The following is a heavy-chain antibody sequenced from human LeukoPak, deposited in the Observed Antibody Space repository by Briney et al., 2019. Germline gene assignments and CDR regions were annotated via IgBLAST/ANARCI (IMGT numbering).Heavy chain of an antibody. CDR1: GYTFTSYG. J-gene: IGHJ4*02. V-gene: IGHV1-18*01. Sequence: ASAKVSCKASGYTFTSYGISWVRQAPGQGLEWMGWTSAYNGNTNYAQKLQGRVTMTTDTSTSTAYMELRSLRSDDTAVYYCARALYDSSGYLPDYWGQGTLVTVSS. CDR2: TSAYNGNT. D-gene: IGHD3-22*01. CDR3: ARALYDSSGYLPDY.